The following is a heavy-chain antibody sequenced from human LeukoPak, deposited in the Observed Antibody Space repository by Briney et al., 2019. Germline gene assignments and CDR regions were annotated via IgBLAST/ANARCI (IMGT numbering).Heavy chain of an antibody. V-gene: IGHV3-7*05. CDR3: ARDRSLIKAFDI. CDR1: GFTFSNYW. J-gene: IGHJ3*02. Sequence: QPGGSLRLSCAASGFTFSNYWMSWVRQAPGKGLEWVANIEQDGSEIYYVDSVKGRFTISRDNAKNPLYLQMNSLRAEDTAVFYCARDRSLIKAFDIWGQGTMVTVSS. CDR2: IEQDGSEI.